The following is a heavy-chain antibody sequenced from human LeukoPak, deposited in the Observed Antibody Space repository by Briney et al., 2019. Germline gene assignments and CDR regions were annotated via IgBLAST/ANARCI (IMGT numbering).Heavy chain of an antibody. Sequence: ASVKVSCKASGYTFSTYGFGWVRQAPGQGLEWMGWVSAYNGNTNYAQKLQGRVTMTTDTSTSTAYMELRSLRSDDTAVYYCARALYYDFWSGQIYYYYGMDVWGQGTTVTVSS. J-gene: IGHJ6*02. D-gene: IGHD3-3*01. V-gene: IGHV1-18*01. CDR3: ARALYYDFWSGQIYYYYGMDV. CDR1: GYTFSTYG. CDR2: VSAYNGNT.